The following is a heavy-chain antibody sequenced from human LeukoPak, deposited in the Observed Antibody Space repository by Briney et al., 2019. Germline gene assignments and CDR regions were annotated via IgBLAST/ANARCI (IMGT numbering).Heavy chain of an antibody. Sequence: SETLSLTCGVYGGSFSGYYYSWIRQPPGKGLEWIGEINHSGYTNYNPSLKSRVTISVDTSKNHFSLKLGSVTAADTAVYYCAREGGPYRPLDYSGQGTLVTVAS. CDR2: INHSGYT. V-gene: IGHV4-34*01. J-gene: IGHJ4*02. CDR3: AREGGPYRPLDY. CDR1: GGSFSGYY.